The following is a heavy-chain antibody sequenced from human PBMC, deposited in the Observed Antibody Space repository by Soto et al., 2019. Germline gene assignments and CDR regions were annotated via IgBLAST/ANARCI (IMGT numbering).Heavy chain of an antibody. CDR3: AKVFYYYDSRGQYYFDF. CDR1: GFPFSSYA. V-gene: IGHV3-23*01. J-gene: IGHJ4*02. D-gene: IGHD3-22*01. CDR2: ISGSGSTI. Sequence: GGSLGLSCAASGFPFSSYAVSLVRQAPGKGPEWISSISGSGSTIYYADSVKGRFTISRDNSKNTLYLQMSSLRAEDTAVYYCAKVFYYYDSRGQYYFDFWGQGNLVTVST.